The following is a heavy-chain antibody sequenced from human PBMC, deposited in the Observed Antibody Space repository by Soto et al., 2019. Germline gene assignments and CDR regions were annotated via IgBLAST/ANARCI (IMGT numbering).Heavy chain of an antibody. Sequence: PSETLSLTCTFSGCSISSGGYYWSWIRQHPGKGLEWIGYIYYSGSTYYNPSLKSRVTISVDTSKNQFSLKLSSVTAADTAVYYCARGLLHMVRGVTFDYWGQGTLVTVSS. J-gene: IGHJ4*02. V-gene: IGHV4-31*03. CDR1: GCSISSGGYY. CDR3: ARGLLHMVRGVTFDY. D-gene: IGHD3-10*01. CDR2: IYYSGST.